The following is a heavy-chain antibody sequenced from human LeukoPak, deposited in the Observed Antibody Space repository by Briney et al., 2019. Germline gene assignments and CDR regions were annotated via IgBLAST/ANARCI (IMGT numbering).Heavy chain of an antibody. CDR3: AAQRVGPRSGMDV. CDR2: TVVGSGNT. J-gene: IGHJ6*02. V-gene: IGHV1-58*01. CDR1: GFTFTSPA. D-gene: IGHD2-15*01. Sequence: SVKVSCKASGFTFTSPAVQWVRQARGQRLEWIGWTVVGSGNTNYAQKFQERVTITRDMSTSTAYMELSSLRSEDTAVYYCAAQRVGPRSGMDVWGQGTTVTVSS.